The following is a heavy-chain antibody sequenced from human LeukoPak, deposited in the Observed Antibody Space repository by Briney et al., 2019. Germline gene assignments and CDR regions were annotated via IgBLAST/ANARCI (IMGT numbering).Heavy chain of an antibody. CDR2: IIPILGIA. CDR1: GGTFSSYA. Sequence: ASVKVSCKASGGTFSSYAISWVRQAPGQGLEWMGRIIPILGIANYAQKFQGRVTITADKSTSTAYMELSSLRSEDTAVYYCARGRYYDFWSGYYLDHYYYGMDVWGQGTTVTVSS. V-gene: IGHV1-69*04. D-gene: IGHD3-3*01. J-gene: IGHJ6*02. CDR3: ARGRYYDFWSGYYLDHYYYGMDV.